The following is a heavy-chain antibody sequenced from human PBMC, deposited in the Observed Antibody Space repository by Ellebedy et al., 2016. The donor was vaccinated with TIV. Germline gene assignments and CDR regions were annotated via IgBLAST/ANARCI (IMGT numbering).Heavy chain of an antibody. CDR2: IRGSAAYS. Sequence: GESLKISCVVSGFTFSDSYMAWLRQVPGKGLEWLSYIRGSAAYSDYSDSVRGRFTISRDNAQKSLYLQMNNLRHEDTAVYYCPRAHCSGGSCHRGLWFDPWGLGTLVTVST. CDR3: PRAHCSGGSCHRGLWFDP. J-gene: IGHJ5*02. D-gene: IGHD2-15*01. V-gene: IGHV3-11*04. CDR1: GFTFSDSY.